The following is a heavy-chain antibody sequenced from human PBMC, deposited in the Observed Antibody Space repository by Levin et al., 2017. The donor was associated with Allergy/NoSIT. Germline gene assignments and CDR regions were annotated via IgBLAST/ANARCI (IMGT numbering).Heavy chain of an antibody. CDR2: IYPGDSDT. D-gene: IGHD3-22*01. CDR1: GYSFTSYW. Sequence: PGGSLRLSCKGSGYSFTSYWIGWVRQMPGKGLEWMGIIYPGDSDTRYSPSFQGQVTISADKSISTAYLQWSSLKASDTAMYYCARRADNYYDSSGYIDYWGQGTLVTVSS. V-gene: IGHV5-51*01. CDR3: ARRADNYYDSSGYIDY. J-gene: IGHJ4*02.